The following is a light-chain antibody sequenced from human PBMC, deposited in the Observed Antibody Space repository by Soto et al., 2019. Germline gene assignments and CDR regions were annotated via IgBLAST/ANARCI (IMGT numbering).Light chain of an antibody. Sequence: QSALTQPRSVSGSPGQSVTISCTGTSSDVGGYNYVSWYQQHPGKAPKLMIYDVSKRPSGVPDRFSGSKSGNTASLTISGLQAEDEADYYCASLTTTNFVFGTGTKLTVL. V-gene: IGLV2-11*01. J-gene: IGLJ1*01. CDR3: ASLTTTNFV. CDR1: SSDVGGYNY. CDR2: DVS.